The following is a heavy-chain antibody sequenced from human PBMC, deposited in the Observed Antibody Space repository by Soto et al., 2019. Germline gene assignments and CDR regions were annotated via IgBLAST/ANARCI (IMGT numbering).Heavy chain of an antibody. D-gene: IGHD3-22*01. CDR3: ARTKGDYYDSSGSLDY. V-gene: IGHV1-2*02. CDR1: GYTFTGYY. CDR2: INPNSGGT. J-gene: IGHJ4*02. Sequence: ASVKVSCKASGYTFTGYYMHWVRQAPGQGLEWMEWINPNSGGTNYAQKFQGRVTMTRDTSISTAYMELSRLRSDDTAVYYCARTKGDYYDSSGSLDYWGQGTLVTVSS.